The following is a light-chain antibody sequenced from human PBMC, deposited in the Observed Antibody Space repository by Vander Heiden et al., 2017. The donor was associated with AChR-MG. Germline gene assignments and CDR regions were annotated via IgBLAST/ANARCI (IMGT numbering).Light chain of an antibody. Sequence: EIVMTQSPATLSVSPGERATLSCRASQSVSSNLAWYQQTPGQAPRLLIYGASSGSGTEFTLTISSLQSEDFAVYYCQQYNNWRLSFGGGTKVEIK. V-gene: IGKV3-15*01. CDR2: GAS. J-gene: IGKJ4*01. CDR3: QQYNNWRLS. CDR1: QSVSSN.